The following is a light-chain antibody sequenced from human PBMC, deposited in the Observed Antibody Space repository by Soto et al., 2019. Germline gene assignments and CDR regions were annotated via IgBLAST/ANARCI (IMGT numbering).Light chain of an antibody. Sequence: EIVLTQSPGTLSLSPGERATLSCRASQSVSSSYLAWYQQKPGQAPRLLIYDASSRATGIPDRFGGSRSGTEFTLTINSLEPEDFAVYYCQQRNVWPPITFGQGTRLEIK. CDR2: DAS. V-gene: IGKV3D-20*02. J-gene: IGKJ5*01. CDR3: QQRNVWPPIT. CDR1: QSVSSSY.